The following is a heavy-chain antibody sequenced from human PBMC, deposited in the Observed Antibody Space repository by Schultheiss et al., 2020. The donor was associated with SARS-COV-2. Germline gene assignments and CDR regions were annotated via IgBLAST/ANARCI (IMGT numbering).Heavy chain of an antibody. CDR1: GFTFSSYS. J-gene: IGHJ4*02. V-gene: IGHV3-66*02. CDR2: IYSGGST. CDR3: ARDFVGGYDWGTFDY. D-gene: IGHD5-12*01. Sequence: GGSLRLSCAASGFTFSSYSMNWVRQAPGKGLEWVSVIYSGGSTYYADSVKGRFTISRDNSKNTLYLQMNSLRAEDTAVYYCARDFVGGYDWGTFDYWGQGTLVTVSS.